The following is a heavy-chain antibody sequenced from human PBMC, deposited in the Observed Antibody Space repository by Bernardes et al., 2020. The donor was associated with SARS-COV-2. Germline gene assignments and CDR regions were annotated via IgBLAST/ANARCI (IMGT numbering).Heavy chain of an antibody. V-gene: IGHV4-59*08. D-gene: IGHD6-13*01. Sequence: SEPLSLTCTVSGGSISSYYWSWIRQPPGKGLEWIGYIYYSGSTNYNPSLKSRVTISVDTSKNQFSLKLSSVTAADTAVYYCARRRIAAAGYAFDIWGQGTMVTVSS. CDR1: GGSISSYY. CDR3: ARRRIAAAGYAFDI. CDR2: IYYSGST. J-gene: IGHJ3*02.